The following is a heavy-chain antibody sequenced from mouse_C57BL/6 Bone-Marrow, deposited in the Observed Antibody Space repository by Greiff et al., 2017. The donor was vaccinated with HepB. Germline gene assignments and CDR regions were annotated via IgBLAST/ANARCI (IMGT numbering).Heavy chain of an antibody. Sequence: EVMLVESGGGLVKPGGSLKLSCAASGFTFSSYTMSWVRQTPEKRLEWVATISGGGGNTYYPDSVKGRFTISRDNAKNTLYLQMSSLRSEDTALYYCARREGGYYEDYWGQGTTLTVSS. CDR1: GFTFSSYT. CDR2: ISGGGGNT. CDR3: ARREGGYYEDY. V-gene: IGHV5-9*01. J-gene: IGHJ2*01. D-gene: IGHD2-3*01.